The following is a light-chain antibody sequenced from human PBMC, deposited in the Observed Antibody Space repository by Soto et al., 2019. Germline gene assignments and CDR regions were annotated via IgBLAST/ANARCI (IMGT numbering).Light chain of an antibody. J-gene: IGLJ2*01. CDR3: SSYTSSSTLVV. CDR1: SSDVGGYNY. Sequence: QSARTQPASVSGSPGHSITCSCTGTSSDVGGYNYVSWYQQHPGKAPKLMIYDVSNRPSGVSNRFSGSKSGNTASLTISGLQAEDEADYYCSSYTSSSTLVVFGGATKLTVL. V-gene: IGLV2-14*01. CDR2: DVS.